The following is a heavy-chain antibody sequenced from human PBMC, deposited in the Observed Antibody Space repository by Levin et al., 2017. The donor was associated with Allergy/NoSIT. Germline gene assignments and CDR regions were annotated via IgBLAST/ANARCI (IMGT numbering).Heavy chain of an antibody. CDR3: ARGAVGGDVGSFDL. CDR2: FSSSGGTM. J-gene: IGHJ3*01. D-gene: IGHD1-26*01. CDR1: GFTFSSYE. Sequence: GGSLRLSCAASGFTFSSYEMNWVRQAPRKGPEWVSYFSSSGGTMYYADSVKGRFTISRDNSLYLQIDSLRAEDTALYYCARGAVGGDVGSFDLWGQGTMVTVSS. V-gene: IGHV3-48*03.